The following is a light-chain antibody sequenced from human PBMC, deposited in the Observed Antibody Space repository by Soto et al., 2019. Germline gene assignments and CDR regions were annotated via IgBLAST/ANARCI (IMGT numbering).Light chain of an antibody. V-gene: IGKV4-1*01. CDR3: QQYYGTPIT. Sequence: DIVMTQSPDSLAGALGERATINCKSSQSILSSSNNKNYLGWYQKKPGQPPKLLIYWASTRESGVPDRLSGSGSGTDSTLTIGSLQAEDVAVYYCQQYYGTPITFGGGTKVEIK. J-gene: IGKJ4*01. CDR1: QSILSSSNNKNY. CDR2: WAS.